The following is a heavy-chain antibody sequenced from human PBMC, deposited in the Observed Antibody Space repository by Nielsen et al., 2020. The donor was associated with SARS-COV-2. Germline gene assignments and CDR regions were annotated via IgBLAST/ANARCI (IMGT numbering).Heavy chain of an antibody. CDR2: IYSGGST. V-gene: IGHV3-66*01. J-gene: IGHJ4*02. CDR1: GFTVSSNY. CDR3: ARDLGYSYGFDY. Sequence: GESLKISCAASGFTVSSNYMSWVRQAPGKGLEWVSVIYSGGSTYYADSVKGRFTISRDNSKNTLYLQMNSLRAEDTAVYYCARDLGYSYGFDYWGQGTLVTVSS. D-gene: IGHD5-18*01.